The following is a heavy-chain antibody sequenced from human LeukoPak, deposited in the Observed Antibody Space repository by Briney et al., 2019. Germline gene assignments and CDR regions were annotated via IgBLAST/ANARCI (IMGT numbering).Heavy chain of an antibody. V-gene: IGHV4-39*07. CDR3: VRGPYGSGISNWFDP. CDR1: GGSITITNYY. D-gene: IGHD3-10*01. J-gene: IGHJ5*02. Sequence: PSETLSLTCTVSGGSITITNYYWGWIRQLPGKGLEWIGSIHYTGSTYYSPSLKSRVTAYVDTSKNQFSLKLTSVTAADTAVYYCVRGPYGSGISNWFDPWGQGTLVIVSS. CDR2: IHYTGST.